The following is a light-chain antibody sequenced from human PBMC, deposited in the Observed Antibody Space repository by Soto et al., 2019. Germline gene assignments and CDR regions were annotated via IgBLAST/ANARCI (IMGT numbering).Light chain of an antibody. Sequence: QAVVTQPPSASGTPGQRVTISCSGSSSNIGSNTVNWYQQLPGTAPKLLIYSNNQRPSGVPDRFSGSKSGTSASLAISGLQFEDDVDYYCAAWDDSLNGPLFGGGTQLTVL. CDR1: SSNIGSNT. J-gene: IGLJ3*02. CDR2: SNN. CDR3: AAWDDSLNGPL. V-gene: IGLV1-44*01.